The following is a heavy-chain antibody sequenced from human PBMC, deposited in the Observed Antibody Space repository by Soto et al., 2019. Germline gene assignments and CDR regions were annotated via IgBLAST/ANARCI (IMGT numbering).Heavy chain of an antibody. Sequence: QVQLVESGGGVVQPGRSLRLSCAASGFPFSSYGMHWVREAPGKGLEWVAVISYDGSNKYYADSVKGRFTISRDNSASTLYLQMTSPRPEDTPLYYGVGGQDYFDYRGQVTLVTVSP. V-gene: IGHV3-30*03. CDR3: VGGQDYFDY. CDR1: GFPFSSYG. D-gene: IGHD3-10*01. J-gene: IGHJ4*02. CDR2: ISYDGSNK.